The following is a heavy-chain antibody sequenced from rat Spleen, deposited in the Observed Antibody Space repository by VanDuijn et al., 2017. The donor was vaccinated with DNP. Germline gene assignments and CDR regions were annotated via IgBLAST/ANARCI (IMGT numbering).Heavy chain of an antibody. CDR1: GFTFSNYA. CDR2: ITNNGGST. J-gene: IGHJ2*01. Sequence: EVQLVESGGGLVQPGRSLKLSCAASGFTFSNYAMAWVRQAPTKGLEWVASITNNGGSTYYPDSVKGRFTISRDNAKNTLNLQMNSLRSEDTATYYCVRSIPGIKGFYFDYWGQGVMVTVSS. CDR3: VRSIPGIKGFYFDY. D-gene: IGHD1-4*01. V-gene: IGHV5S13*01.